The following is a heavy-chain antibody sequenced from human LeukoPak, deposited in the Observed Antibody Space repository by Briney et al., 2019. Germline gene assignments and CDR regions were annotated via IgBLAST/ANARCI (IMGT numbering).Heavy chain of an antibody. D-gene: IGHD2-15*01. V-gene: IGHV3-23*01. CDR1: GLTFKSYA. Sequence: GGSLRLSCAVSGLTFKSYAMSWVRQAPGKGLEWVSAITGSGDNTFYADSVKGRFTISRDNSRNTLYVQMNNLRAEDTAVYYCATLGAAWWPYYFDSWGQGTQVKVSS. CDR3: ATLGAAWWPYYFDS. J-gene: IGHJ4*02. CDR2: ITGSGDNT.